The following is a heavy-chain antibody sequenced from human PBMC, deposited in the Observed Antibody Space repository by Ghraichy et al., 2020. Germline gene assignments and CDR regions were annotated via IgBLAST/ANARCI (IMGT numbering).Heavy chain of an antibody. CDR2: ISGSGGST. Sequence: GESLNISCAASGFTFSSYAMSWVRQAPGKGLEWVSAISGSGGSTYYADSVKGRFTISRDNSKNTLYLQMNSLRAEDTAVYYCAKQTKRGAVAGTTSDYWGQGTLVTVSS. CDR1: GFTFSSYA. CDR3: AKQTKRGAVAGTTSDY. J-gene: IGHJ4*02. D-gene: IGHD6-19*01. V-gene: IGHV3-23*01.